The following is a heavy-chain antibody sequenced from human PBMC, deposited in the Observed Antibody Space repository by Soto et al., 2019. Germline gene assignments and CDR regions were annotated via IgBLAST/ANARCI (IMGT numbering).Heavy chain of an antibody. J-gene: IGHJ3*01. CDR1: GFTFSSYW. Sequence: EVQLVESGGGLVQPGGSLRLSCAASGFTFSSYWMHWVRQVPGKGLVWVARIKADGSSTNYADSVKGRFTISRDNAQNTLFLQINSLTAEDTAVYYCARGINGYYAFDVWGQGTTVTVSS. V-gene: IGHV3-74*01. CDR2: IKADGSST. CDR3: ARGINGYYAFDV. D-gene: IGHD5-18*01.